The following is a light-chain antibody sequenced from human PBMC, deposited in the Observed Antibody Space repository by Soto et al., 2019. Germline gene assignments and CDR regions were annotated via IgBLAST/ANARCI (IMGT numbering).Light chain of an antibody. CDR2: DAP. Sequence: IQMTQSPSTLSASVGDRVTITCRASHNIERWMAWYQQKPGKAPSLLIFDAPTLHSGVPSRFSGSGSGTDFTLTISSLQPDDFATYYCQQFAISTTFGQGTKVEVK. J-gene: IGKJ1*01. CDR3: QQFAISTT. V-gene: IGKV1-5*01. CDR1: HNIERW.